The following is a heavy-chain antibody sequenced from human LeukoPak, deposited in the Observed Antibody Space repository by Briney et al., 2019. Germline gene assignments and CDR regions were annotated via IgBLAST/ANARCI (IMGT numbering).Heavy chain of an antibody. CDR1: GFTFSSYG. J-gene: IGHJ3*02. V-gene: IGHV3-33*01. Sequence: PGSALRLSWAASGFTFSSYGMHAVREAPGKGVEGVAVIWYDGCKKYYADSVKGRFIICRDNSKNTLYLQMDSLRAQHTAVYYCPRDRGSSRYHDALHIWRQPTNATVSS. D-gene: IGHD6-13*01. CDR2: IWYDGCKK. CDR3: PRDRGSSRYHDALHI.